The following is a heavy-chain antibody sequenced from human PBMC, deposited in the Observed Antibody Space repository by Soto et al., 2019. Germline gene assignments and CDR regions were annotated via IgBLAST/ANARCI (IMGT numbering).Heavy chain of an antibody. CDR3: ARDRPIYSDSSGYYSFGS. V-gene: IGHV3-23*01. J-gene: IGHJ5*01. D-gene: IGHD3-22*01. CDR2: ISGSGGST. Sequence: EVQLLESGGGLVQPGGSLRLSCAASGFTFSSYAMSWVRQAPGKGLEWVSAISGSGGSTYYADSVKGRFTISRDNSKNTLYLQMNSLRAEDTAVYYCARDRPIYSDSSGYYSFGSWGQGTLVTVSS. CDR1: GFTFSSYA.